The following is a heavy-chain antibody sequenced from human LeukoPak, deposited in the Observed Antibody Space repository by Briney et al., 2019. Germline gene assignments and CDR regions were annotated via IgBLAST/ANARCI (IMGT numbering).Heavy chain of an antibody. CDR1: GFTFSSYA. CDR3: AKGEGYQLLKSYFDY. J-gene: IGHJ4*02. D-gene: IGHD2-2*01. Sequence: PGGSLRLSCAASGFTFSSYAISWVRQAPGKGLEWVSAISGSGGSTYYADSVKGRFTISRDNSKNTLYLQMNSLRAEDTAVYYCAKGEGYQLLKSYFDYWGQGNLVTVSS. V-gene: IGHV3-23*01. CDR2: ISGSGGST.